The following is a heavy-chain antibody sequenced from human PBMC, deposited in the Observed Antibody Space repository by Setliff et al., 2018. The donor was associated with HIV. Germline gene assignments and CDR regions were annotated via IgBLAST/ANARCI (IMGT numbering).Heavy chain of an antibody. CDR1: GGSISSSSYY. CDR2: IDYTGKT. V-gene: IGHV4-39*02. CDR3: ARDVGGADSA. J-gene: IGHJ4*02. D-gene: IGHD2-21*02. Sequence: SETLSLTCIVSGGSISSSSYYWGWIRQPPGKGLEWIGSIDYTGKTHYNPSLKSRFSISRDNAKNTLYLQMNSLRIEDTGVYYCARDVGGADSAWGQGTLVTVSS.